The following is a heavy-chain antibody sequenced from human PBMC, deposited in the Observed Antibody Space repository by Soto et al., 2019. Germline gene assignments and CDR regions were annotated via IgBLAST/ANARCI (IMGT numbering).Heavy chain of an antibody. CDR2: IFYSGSA. J-gene: IGHJ4*02. CDR3: TRDRDGYPY. Sequence: SETLCLTCTVSGGYIRCYYWSWVRQAPGKGLEWIGYIFYSGSATYNPSLKSRLTLSVDTSKNQFSLKLRSVTAADTAVYYCTRDRDGYPYWGQGTLVTVSS. D-gene: IGHD3-22*01. CDR1: GGYIRCYY. V-gene: IGHV4-59*01.